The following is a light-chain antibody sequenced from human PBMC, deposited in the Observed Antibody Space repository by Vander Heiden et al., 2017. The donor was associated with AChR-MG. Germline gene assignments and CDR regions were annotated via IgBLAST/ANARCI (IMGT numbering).Light chain of an antibody. CDR3: QQYNNWPPVT. Sequence: EIVMTHSPATLSVSPGERATLSCRASQSVSSNLAWYQQKPGQAPRLLIYGASTRATGIPARFSGSGSGTEFTLTISSLQSEDFAVYYCQQYNNWPPVTFGPGTKVDIK. CDR2: GAS. J-gene: IGKJ3*01. CDR1: QSVSSN. V-gene: IGKV3-15*01.